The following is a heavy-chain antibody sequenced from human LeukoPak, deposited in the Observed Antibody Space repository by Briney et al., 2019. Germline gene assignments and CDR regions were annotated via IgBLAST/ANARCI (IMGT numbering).Heavy chain of an antibody. CDR2: IYTSGST. Sequence: SETLSLTCTVSGGSISSGSYYWSWIRQPAGKGLEWIGRIYTSGSTNYNPSLKSRVTISVDTSKNQFSLKLSSVTAADTAVYYCARGPRNYDSSGYYLDYFDYWGQGTLVTVSS. J-gene: IGHJ4*02. CDR3: ARGPRNYDSSGYYLDYFDY. D-gene: IGHD3-22*01. CDR1: GGSISSGSYY. V-gene: IGHV4-61*02.